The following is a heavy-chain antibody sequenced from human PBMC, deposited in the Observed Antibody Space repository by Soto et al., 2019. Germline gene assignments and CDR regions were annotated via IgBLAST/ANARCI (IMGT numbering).Heavy chain of an antibody. CDR3: AGDRRFLEWFFDY. CDR1: GYTFTGYY. J-gene: IGHJ4*02. CDR2: INPNSGGT. D-gene: IGHD3-3*01. V-gene: IGHV1-2*02. Sequence: GASVKVSCKASGYTFTGYYMHWVRQAPGQGLEWMGWINPNSGGTNYAQKFQGRVTMTRDTSISTAYMELSRLRSDDTAVYYCAGDRRFLEWFFDYWGQGTLVTVSS.